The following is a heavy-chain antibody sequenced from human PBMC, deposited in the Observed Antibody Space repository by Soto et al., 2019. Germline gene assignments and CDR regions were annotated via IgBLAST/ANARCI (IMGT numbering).Heavy chain of an antibody. V-gene: IGHV3-30*04. CDR2: ISRDGSHK. Sequence: GGSLRLSCAASGFIFRNYAIHWVRQAPGKGLEWVAVISRDGSHKYYLDSVKGRFTISRDNSKDTVNLLMNSLRDDDSAMYYCAPSRNSAVADSFDFWGPGTLVTVSS. CDR1: GFIFRNYA. J-gene: IGHJ4*02. D-gene: IGHD6-13*01. CDR3: APSRNSAVADSFDF.